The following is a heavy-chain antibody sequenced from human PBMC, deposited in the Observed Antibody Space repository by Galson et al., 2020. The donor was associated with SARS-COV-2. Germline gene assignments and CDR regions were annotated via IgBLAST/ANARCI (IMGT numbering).Heavy chain of an antibody. D-gene: IGHD3-3*01. Sequence: SKTLSLTCPVSGGSNSSTASYWSWIRQSPGKGLEWIGYTYYSGNTYYNPSLKSRVTMSVDTSKNQFSLKLTSVTAADTTVYYCARDFWSRYYLDSWGQGTPVTVSS. CDR3: ARDFWSRYYLDS. CDR1: GGSNSSTASY. J-gene: IGHJ4*02. CDR2: TYYSGNT. V-gene: IGHV4-30-4*01.